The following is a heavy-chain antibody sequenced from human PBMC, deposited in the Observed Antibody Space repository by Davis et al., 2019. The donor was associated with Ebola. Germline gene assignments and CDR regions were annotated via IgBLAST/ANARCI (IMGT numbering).Heavy chain of an antibody. CDR1: GFTFSPYW. J-gene: IGHJ4*02. CDR3: ARDGKEDYGDYKLWDY. D-gene: IGHD4-17*01. V-gene: IGHV3-7*01. CDR2: IKRDGSEK. Sequence: PGGSLRLSCAASGFTFSPYWMSWVRQAPGKGLEWVANIKRDGSEKYYVDSVKGRFTISRDNAKNSLYLQMNSLRVEDTAVYYCARDGKEDYGDYKLWDYWGQGTLVTVSS.